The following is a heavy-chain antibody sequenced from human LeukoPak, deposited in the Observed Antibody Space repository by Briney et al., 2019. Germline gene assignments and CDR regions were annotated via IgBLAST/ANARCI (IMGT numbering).Heavy chain of an antibody. J-gene: IGHJ4*02. V-gene: IGHV4-4*07. Sequence: SETLSLTCTVSGGSISSYYWSWIRQPAGKGLEWIGRIYTSGSTNYNPSLKSRVTISVDTSKNQFSLKLSSVTAADTAVYYCARRGLYSSSRRVFDYWGQGTLVTVSS. CDR3: ARRGLYSSSRRVFDY. CDR2: IYTSGST. D-gene: IGHD6-13*01. CDR1: GGSISSYY.